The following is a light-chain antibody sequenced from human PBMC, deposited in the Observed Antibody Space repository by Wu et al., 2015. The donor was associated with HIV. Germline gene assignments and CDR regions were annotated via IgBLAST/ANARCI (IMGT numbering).Light chain of an antibody. CDR2: GVS. CDR3: QQYGDSPIT. Sequence: EIVLTQFPGTLSLTPGQRATLSCRSSQSVSASSVAWYRKMPGQSPRLLVYGVSQRAMDIPDRFRGGGSGTEFTLNITRLESEDFALYYCQQYGDSPITFGQGTRL. V-gene: IGKV3-20*01. J-gene: IGKJ5*01. CDR1: QSVSASS.